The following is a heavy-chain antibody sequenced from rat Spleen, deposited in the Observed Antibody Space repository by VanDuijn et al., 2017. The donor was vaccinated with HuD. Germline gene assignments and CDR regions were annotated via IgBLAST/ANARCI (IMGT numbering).Heavy chain of an antibody. CDR2: IVDDGSNT. CDR3: ATDSTGSSFDY. CDR1: GFTFSDYT. Sequence: EVQLVESGGGLVQPGRSLKLSCSASGFTFSDYTMAWVRQAPKKGLEWVAAIVDDGSNTFYRDSVKGRFTISRDNAKSTLYLHMNSLRSEDTATYYCATDSTGSSFDYWGQGVMVTVSS. D-gene: IGHD5-1*01. J-gene: IGHJ2*01. V-gene: IGHV5S10*01.